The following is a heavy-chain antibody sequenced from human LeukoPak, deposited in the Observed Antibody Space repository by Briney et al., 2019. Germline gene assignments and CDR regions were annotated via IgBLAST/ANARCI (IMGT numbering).Heavy chain of an antibody. CDR1: GGTFSSYA. Sequence: ASVKVSCKASGGTFSSYAISWVRQAPGQGLELMGGIIPIFGTANYAQKFQGRVTITADESTSTAYMELSSLRSEDTAVYYCARGGSYCSSTSCYSDWGQGTLVTVSS. D-gene: IGHD2-2*01. J-gene: IGHJ4*02. CDR2: IIPIFGTA. V-gene: IGHV1-69*13. CDR3: ARGGSYCSSTSCYSD.